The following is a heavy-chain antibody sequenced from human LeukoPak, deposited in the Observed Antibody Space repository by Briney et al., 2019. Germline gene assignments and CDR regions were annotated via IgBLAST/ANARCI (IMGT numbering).Heavy chain of an antibody. Sequence: ASVKVSRKASGYTFTDYYVHWVRQAPGQGLEWMGRINPKSGGTNYAQKFQGRVTMTRDTSISTAYMELSRLRSDDTAMYYCANSNYYGSGISDYWGQGTLVTVSS. V-gene: IGHV1-2*06. J-gene: IGHJ4*02. CDR3: ANSNYYGSGISDY. D-gene: IGHD3-10*01. CDR1: GYTFTDYY. CDR2: INPKSGGT.